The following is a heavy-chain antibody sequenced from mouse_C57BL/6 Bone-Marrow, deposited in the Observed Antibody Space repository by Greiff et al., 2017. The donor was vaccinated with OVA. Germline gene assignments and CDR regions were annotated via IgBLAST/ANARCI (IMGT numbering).Heavy chain of an antibody. CDR1: GYTFTDYE. CDR2: IDPENGGT. D-gene: IGHD1-1*01. CDR3: TRRNYYGSSPYAMDY. J-gene: IGHJ4*01. Sequence: VQLQQSGAELVRPGASVTLSCKASGYTFTDYEMHWVKQTPVHGLEWIGSIDPENGGTTYNQKFKGKAILTADKSASTAYMELRSLTSEDSAVYYCTRRNYYGSSPYAMDYWGQGTSVTVSS. V-gene: IGHV1-15*01.